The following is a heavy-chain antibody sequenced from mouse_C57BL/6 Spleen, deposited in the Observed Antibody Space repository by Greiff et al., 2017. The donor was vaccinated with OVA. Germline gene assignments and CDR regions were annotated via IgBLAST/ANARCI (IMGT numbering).Heavy chain of an antibody. D-gene: IGHD2-3*01. J-gene: IGHJ1*03. CDR1: GYTFTDYN. V-gene: IGHV1-22*01. CDR3: ARGGIYDGYHWYFGV. CDR2: INPNNGGT. Sequence: EVQLQQSGPELVKPGASVKMSCKASGYTFTDYNMHWVKQSHGKSLEWIGYINPNNGGTSYNQKFKGKATLTVNKSSSTAYMELRSLTSEDAAVYYCARGGIYDGYHWYFGVWGTGATVTVSS.